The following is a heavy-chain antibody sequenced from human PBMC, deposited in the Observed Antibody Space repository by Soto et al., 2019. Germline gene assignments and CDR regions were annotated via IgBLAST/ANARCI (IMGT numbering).Heavy chain of an antibody. Sequence: QITLEETGPTLVKPTQTLTLTCTFSGFSLTTGRVGVGWIRQPPGKALEWLAVIHWNDDNHYSPSLKSRLTITKDTSKNQVVLTLTTMDPVDTATYYCTHRLVGAGLGYWGQGTLVTVSS. J-gene: IGHJ4*02. CDR2: IHWNDDN. D-gene: IGHD2-15*01. CDR1: GFSLTTGRVG. V-gene: IGHV2-5*01. CDR3: THRLVGAGLGY.